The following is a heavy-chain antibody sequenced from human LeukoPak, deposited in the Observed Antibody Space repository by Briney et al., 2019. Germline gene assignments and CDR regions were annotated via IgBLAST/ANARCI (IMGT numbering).Heavy chain of an antibody. CDR2: IYSGERT. V-gene: IGHV3-66*01. CDR1: GFNVNSNT. Sequence: PGGSLRLSCAASGFNVNSNTMAWVRQAPGKGLEWVSTIYSGERTNYGDSMKDRFTISRDIPTNTLYLQMNSLRGEDTALYYCARASQWLAFDAWGQGALVTVS. D-gene: IGHD6-19*01. CDR3: ARASQWLAFDA. J-gene: IGHJ4*02.